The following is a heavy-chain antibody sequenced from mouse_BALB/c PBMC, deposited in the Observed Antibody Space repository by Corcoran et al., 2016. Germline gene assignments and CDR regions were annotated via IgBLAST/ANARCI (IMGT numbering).Heavy chain of an antibody. V-gene: IGHV9-1*02. CDR2: INTYTGEP. CDR1: GYTFTNYG. J-gene: IGHJ3*01. Sequence: QIQLVQSGPELKKPGETVKISCKASGYTFTNYGMNWVKQAPGKGLKWMGWINTYTGEPTYADDFKGRFAFSLETSASTAYLQINNLKNEVMATYFCARGIYGNYPWFSYWGQGTLVTVSA. CDR3: ARGIYGNYPWFSY. D-gene: IGHD2-1*01.